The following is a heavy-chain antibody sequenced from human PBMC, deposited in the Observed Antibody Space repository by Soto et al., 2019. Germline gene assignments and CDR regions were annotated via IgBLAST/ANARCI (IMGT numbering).Heavy chain of an antibody. D-gene: IGHD3-3*01. Sequence: SETLSLTCTFSGGSISSSSYYWGWIRQPPGKGLEWIGSIYYSGSTYYNPSLKSRVTISVDTSKNQFSLKLSSVTAADTAVYYCARLRFTIFGVVTDFDYWGQGTLVTVSS. CDR2: IYYSGST. CDR1: GGSISSSSYY. V-gene: IGHV4-39*01. CDR3: ARLRFTIFGVVTDFDY. J-gene: IGHJ4*02.